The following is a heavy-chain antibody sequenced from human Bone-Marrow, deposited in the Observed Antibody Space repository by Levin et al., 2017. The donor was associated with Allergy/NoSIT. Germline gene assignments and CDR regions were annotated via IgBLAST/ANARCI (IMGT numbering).Heavy chain of an antibody. CDR3: AKDQRIGGSFSAALDY. D-gene: IGHD1-26*01. CDR1: EFTFRNYA. CDR2: ITGSAAST. V-gene: IGHV3-23*01. Sequence: PGGSLRLSCAASEFTFRNYAMTWVRQAPGKGLEWVSSITGSAASTYYADSVKGRFTISRDNSKNTLFLQMSSLRAEDTAVYYCAKDQRIGGSFSAALDYWGQGTLVTVSS. J-gene: IGHJ4*02.